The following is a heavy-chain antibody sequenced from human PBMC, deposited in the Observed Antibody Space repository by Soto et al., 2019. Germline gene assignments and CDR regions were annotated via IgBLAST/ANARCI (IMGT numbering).Heavy chain of an antibody. D-gene: IGHD2-2*01. CDR2: IYPGDSDT. Sequence: GESLKISCKGSGYSFTSYWIGWVRQMPGKGLEWMGIIYPGDSDTRYSPSFQGQVTISADKSISTAYLQWSSLKASDTAMYYCARHPYCSSTSCRPPPRGSLPGTYGGEDYYYMDVWGKGTTVTVSS. V-gene: IGHV5-51*01. CDR1: GYSFTSYW. J-gene: IGHJ6*03. CDR3: ARHPYCSSTSCRPPPRGSLPGTYGGEDYYYMDV.